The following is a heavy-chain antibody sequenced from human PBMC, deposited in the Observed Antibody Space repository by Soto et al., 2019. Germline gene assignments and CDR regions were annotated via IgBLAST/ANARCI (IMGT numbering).Heavy chain of an antibody. CDR2: INPSGGST. CDR3: ARGEGPRLYCSGGSCKTLDY. J-gene: IGHJ4*02. V-gene: IGHV1-46*01. CDR1: GYTLTSYY. D-gene: IGHD2-15*01. Sequence: ASVKVSCKASGYTLTSYYMHWVRQAPGQGLEWMGIINPSGGSTSYAQKFQGRVTMTRDTSTSTVYMELSSLRSEDTAVYYCARGEGPRLYCSGGSCKTLDYWGQGTLGTVSS.